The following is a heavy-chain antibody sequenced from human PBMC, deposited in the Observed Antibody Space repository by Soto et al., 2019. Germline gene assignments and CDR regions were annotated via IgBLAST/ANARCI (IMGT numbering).Heavy chain of an antibody. Sequence: GASVKVSCKASGGTCSSYAISWVRQAPGQGLEWMGGIIPIFGTANYAQKFQGRVTITADESTSTAYMELSSLRSEDTAVYYCAREGGRRLWFGELSWFDPWGQGTLVTVSS. D-gene: IGHD3-10*01. CDR2: IIPIFGTA. CDR1: GGTCSSYA. V-gene: IGHV1-69*13. J-gene: IGHJ5*02. CDR3: AREGGRRLWFGELSWFDP.